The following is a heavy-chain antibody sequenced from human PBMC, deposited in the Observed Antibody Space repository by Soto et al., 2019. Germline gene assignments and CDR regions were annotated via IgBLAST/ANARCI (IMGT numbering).Heavy chain of an antibody. D-gene: IGHD1-20*01. CDR2: IYSAVIT. CDR3: ATSDNWNPVYYFDY. Sequence: EVQLVESGGGLVQPGGSLRLSCAASGFTVSSNYMSWVRQAPGKGLEWVSVIYSAVITYYSDSVKGRLTISRDNSKHTLYHQMNCLRAEDTAVYDCATSDNWNPVYYFDYWGQGTLFTVSS. J-gene: IGHJ4*02. CDR1: GFTVSSNY. V-gene: IGHV3-66*01.